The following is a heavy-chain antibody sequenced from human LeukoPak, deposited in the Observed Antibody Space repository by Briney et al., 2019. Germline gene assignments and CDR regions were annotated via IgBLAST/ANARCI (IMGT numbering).Heavy chain of an antibody. CDR3: ARHLVGATGWFDP. CDR2: IYYSGST. D-gene: IGHD1-26*01. CDR1: GGSISSSSYY. V-gene: IGHV4-39*01. J-gene: IGHJ5*02. Sequence: SETLSLTCTVSGGSISSSSYYWGWIRQPPGKGLEWIGSIYYSGSTYYNPSLKSRVTISVDTSKNQFSLKLSSVTAADTAVYYSARHLVGATGWFDPWGQGTLVTVSS.